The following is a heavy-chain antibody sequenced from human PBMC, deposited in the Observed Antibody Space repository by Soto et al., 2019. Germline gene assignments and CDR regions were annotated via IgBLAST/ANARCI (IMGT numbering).Heavy chain of an antibody. J-gene: IGHJ4*02. V-gene: IGHV2-70*01. Sequence: ESGPTLVNPTQTLTLTCTFSGFSLSTSGMCVSWIRQPPGKALEWLALIDWDDDKYYSTSLKTRLTISKDTSKNQVGLTMTNMDPVDTATYYCARNRRGSGWHDYGGNHDYWGQGTLVTVSS. CDR2: IDWDDDK. CDR1: GFSLSTSGMC. CDR3: ARNRRGSGWHDYGGNHDY. D-gene: IGHD4-17*01.